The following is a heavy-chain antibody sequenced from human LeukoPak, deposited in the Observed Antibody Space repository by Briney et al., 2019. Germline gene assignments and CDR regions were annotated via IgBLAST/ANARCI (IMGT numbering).Heavy chain of an antibody. J-gene: IGHJ4*02. CDR2: IIPIFGTT. D-gene: IGHD3-16*02. CDR3: AKDSYYDYVWGSYRYTNQFDY. CDR1: GGTFSSYA. Sequence: ASVKVSCKASGGTFSSYAISWVRQAPGQGLEWMGGIIPIFGTTNYAQKFQDRVTITADKSTSTAYMELSSLRAEDTAVYYCAKDSYYDYVWGSYRYTNQFDYWGQGTLVTVSS. V-gene: IGHV1-69*06.